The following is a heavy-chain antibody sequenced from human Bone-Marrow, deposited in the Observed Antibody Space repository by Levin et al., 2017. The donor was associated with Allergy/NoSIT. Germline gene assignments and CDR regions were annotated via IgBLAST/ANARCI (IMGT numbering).Heavy chain of an antibody. CDR1: GFTFSTYG. CDR2: ISYDGSID. J-gene: IGHJ6*02. CDR3: AKDLGPGYYFYGMDV. V-gene: IGHV3-30*18. Sequence: GESLKISCAASGFTFSTYGVHWVRQAPGKGLEWVAIISYDGSIDYYADSVKGRFTISRDYSKNTLYLQMNSLRGDDTAVYYCAKDLGPGYYFYGMDVWGRGTTVTVSS.